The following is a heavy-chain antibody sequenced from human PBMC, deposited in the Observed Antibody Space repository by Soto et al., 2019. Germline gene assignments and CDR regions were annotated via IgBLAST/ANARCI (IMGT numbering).Heavy chain of an antibody. J-gene: IGHJ3*01. V-gene: IGHV3-21*01. D-gene: IGHD3-3*01. Sequence: PVGSLRLSCAASEFTLSSYSMNWVRQAPGKGLEWVSFMSSSSNYIYYTDSVKGRFTISRDSARNSLYLQMNSLRVEDTAVYYCARGGYDIWSGFADAFDVWGQGTVVTVSS. CDR1: EFTLSSYS. CDR3: ARGGYDIWSGFADAFDV. CDR2: MSSSSNYI.